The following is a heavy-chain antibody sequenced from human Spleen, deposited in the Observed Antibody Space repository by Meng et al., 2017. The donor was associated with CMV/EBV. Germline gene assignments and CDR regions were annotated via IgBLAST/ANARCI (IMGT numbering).Heavy chain of an antibody. V-gene: IGHV4-39*01. CDR3: ARRGNYYYYYGMDV. CDR2: IYYSGNT. CDR1: GGSISSSSYY. J-gene: IGHJ6*02. Sequence: SETLSLTCTVSGGSISSSSYYWGWIRQPPGKGLEWIASIYYSGNTYYNPSLKSRVTISVDTSKNQFSLKLSSVTAADTAVYYCARRGNYYYYYGMDVWGQGTTVTVSS.